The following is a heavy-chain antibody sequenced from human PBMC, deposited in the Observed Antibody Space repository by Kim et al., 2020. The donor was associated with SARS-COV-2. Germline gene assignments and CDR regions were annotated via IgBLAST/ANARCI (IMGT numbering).Heavy chain of an antibody. V-gene: IGHV1-69*04. CDR1: GGTFSSYA. Sequence: SVKVSCKASGGTFSSYAISWVRQAPGQGLEWMGRIIPILGIANYAQKFQGRVTITADKSTSTAYMELSSLRSEDTAVYYCARLPLQFPKYNWNYVYYYYYVDDGGQGTTLTVSS. CDR3: ARLPLQFPKYNWNYVYYYYYVDD. J-gene: IGHJ6*03. D-gene: IGHD1-7*01. CDR2: IIPILGIA.